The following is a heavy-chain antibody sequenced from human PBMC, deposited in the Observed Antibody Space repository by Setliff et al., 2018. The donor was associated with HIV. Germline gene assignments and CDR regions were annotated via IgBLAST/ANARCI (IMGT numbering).Heavy chain of an antibody. Sequence: ASVKVSCKASGYTFTSYAMNWVRQAPGQGLEWMGWINTNTGNPTYAQGFTGRFVFSFDTSVSTAYLQISGLKAEDTAVYYCATRGEQLYFYGMDVWGQGTTVTVS. V-gene: IGHV7-4-1*02. CDR1: GYTFTSYA. D-gene: IGHD1-26*01. J-gene: IGHJ6*02. CDR2: INTNTGNP. CDR3: ATRGEQLYFYGMDV.